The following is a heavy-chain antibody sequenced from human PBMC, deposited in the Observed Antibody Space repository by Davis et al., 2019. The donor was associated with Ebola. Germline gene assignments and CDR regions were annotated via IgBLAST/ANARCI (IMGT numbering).Heavy chain of an antibody. CDR2: IYSGGGT. CDR1: GFTVRTNY. Sequence: PGGSLRLSCAASGFTVRTNYMSWVRQAPGKGLEWVAVIYSGGGTYYANSVKGRFTISRDNSKNTLYLQMGSLRAEDMAVYYCARGERFLETNYYYYYGMDVWGQGTTVTVSS. J-gene: IGHJ6*02. CDR3: ARGERFLETNYYYYYGMDV. D-gene: IGHD3-3*01. V-gene: IGHV3-66*01.